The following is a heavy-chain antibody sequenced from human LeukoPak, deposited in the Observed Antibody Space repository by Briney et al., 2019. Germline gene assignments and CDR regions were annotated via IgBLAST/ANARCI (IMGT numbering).Heavy chain of an antibody. V-gene: IGHV3-21*01. CDR3: ARPYSSSWYYFDY. Sequence: GSLRLSCAASGFTFSSYSMNWVRQAPGKGLEWVSSISSSSSYIYYADSVKGRFTISRDNAKNSLYLQMNSLRAEDTAVYYCARPYSSSWYYFDYWGQGTLVTVSS. CDR1: GFTFSSYS. J-gene: IGHJ4*02. D-gene: IGHD6-13*01. CDR2: ISSSSSYI.